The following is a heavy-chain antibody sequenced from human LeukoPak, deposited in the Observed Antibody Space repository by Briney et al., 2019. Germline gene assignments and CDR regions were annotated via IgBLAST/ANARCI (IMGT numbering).Heavy chain of an antibody. J-gene: IGHJ4*02. CDR2: INPNSGGT. Sequence: ASVKVSCKASGYTFTGYYMHWVRQAPGQGLEWMGWINPNSGGTNYAQKFQGRVTMTRDTSISTAYMELSRLRSDDTAVYYCARAYDSSGYLFDYWGQGTLVTVSS. D-gene: IGHD3-22*01. V-gene: IGHV1-2*02. CDR1: GYTFTGYY. CDR3: ARAYDSSGYLFDY.